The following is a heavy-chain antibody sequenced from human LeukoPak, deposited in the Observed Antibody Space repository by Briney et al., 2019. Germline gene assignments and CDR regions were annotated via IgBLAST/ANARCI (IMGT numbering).Heavy chain of an antibody. V-gene: IGHV3-53*01. Sequence: GGSLRLSCAASGFSVSSNYMSWVRQAPGKGLEWVSVIYSDGTTYYTDSVKARFTIFRDNSKNTLYLQMNSLRAEDTAVYYCASDSSGYLNAFDIWGQGTMVTVSS. D-gene: IGHD3-22*01. CDR1: GFSVSSNY. CDR3: ASDSSGYLNAFDI. J-gene: IGHJ3*02. CDR2: IYSDGTT.